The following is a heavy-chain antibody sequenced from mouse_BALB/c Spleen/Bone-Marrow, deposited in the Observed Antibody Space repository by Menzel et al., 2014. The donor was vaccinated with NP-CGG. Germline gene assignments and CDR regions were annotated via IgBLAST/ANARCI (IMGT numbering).Heavy chain of an antibody. V-gene: IGHV2-9*02. D-gene: IGHD1-1*01. Sequence: VQRVESGPGLVAPSQSLSITCTVSGFSLISYGVHWVRQPPXKXXXWLXXIXXGVSTNYNSALMSRLSISKDNSKSXVFLKMNSXQTDDTTMYYCARSSSPYYYAMDYWGQGTSVTVSS. CDR1: GFSLISYG. J-gene: IGHJ4*01. CDR3: ARSSSPYYYAMDY. CDR2: IXXGVST.